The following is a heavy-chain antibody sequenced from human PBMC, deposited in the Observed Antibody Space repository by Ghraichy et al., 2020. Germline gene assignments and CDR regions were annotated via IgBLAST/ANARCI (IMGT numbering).Heavy chain of an antibody. CDR2: ISGSGGTT. Sequence: GSLRLSCAASGFTFSTYAMSWVRQAPGKGLEWVSVISGSGGTTYYADSVKGRFTISRDNSKNTLYLQLISLRGEDTAVYYCAKEEAAGIADYWGQGTLVTVSS. D-gene: IGHD6-13*01. J-gene: IGHJ4*02. CDR1: GFTFSTYA. V-gene: IGHV3-23*01. CDR3: AKEEAAGIADY.